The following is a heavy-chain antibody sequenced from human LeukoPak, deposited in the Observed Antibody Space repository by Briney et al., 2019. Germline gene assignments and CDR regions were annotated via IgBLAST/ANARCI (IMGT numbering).Heavy chain of an antibody. CDR3: ARLIMCFDY. CDR1: GFTFSIYW. J-gene: IGHJ4*02. D-gene: IGHD3-16*01. V-gene: IGHV3-7*01. CDR2: IKQEGSEK. Sequence: GRSLRLFCAAAGFTFSIYWMSWVRQAPGKWLECVANIKQEGSEKYYVDSVKGRFTIARDNAKNSLYLRMCSVSAEDTAVYSCARLIMCFDYWVQGTLVAVCS.